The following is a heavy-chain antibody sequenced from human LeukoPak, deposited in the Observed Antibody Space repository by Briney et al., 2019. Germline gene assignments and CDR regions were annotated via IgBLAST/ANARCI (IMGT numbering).Heavy chain of an antibody. V-gene: IGHV1-69*13. D-gene: IGHD2-2*01. CDR3: ATLGYCSSTSCYGDSYYYYYMGV. Sequence: ASVKVSCKASGGTFSSYAISWVRQAPGQGLEWMGGIVPIFGTANYAQKFQGRVTITADESTSTAYMELSSLRSEDTAVYYCATLGYCSSTSCYGDSYYYYYMGVWGKGTTVTISS. J-gene: IGHJ6*03. CDR2: IVPIFGTA. CDR1: GGTFSSYA.